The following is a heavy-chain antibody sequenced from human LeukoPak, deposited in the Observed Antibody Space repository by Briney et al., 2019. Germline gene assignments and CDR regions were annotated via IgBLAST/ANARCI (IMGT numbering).Heavy chain of an antibody. V-gene: IGHV3-23*01. CDR2: IGGTTGNT. J-gene: IGHJ4*02. CDR1: GLTFSSHW. Sequence: GGSLRLSCAASGLTFSSHWMHWVRQAPGKGLEWVSAIGGTTGNTYYADSVKGRFTISTDNSKTTLYLQMNSLRADDTAVYYCAKGPGAGGNTWYYFDYWGQGTLVTVSS. CDR3: AKGPGAGGNTWYYFDY. D-gene: IGHD6-13*01.